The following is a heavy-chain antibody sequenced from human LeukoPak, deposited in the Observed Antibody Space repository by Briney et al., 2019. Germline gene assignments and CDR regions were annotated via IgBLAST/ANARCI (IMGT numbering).Heavy chain of an antibody. CDR1: GGTFSSYA. J-gene: IGHJ3*02. CDR2: IIPIFGTA. Sequence: SVKVSCKASGGTFSSYAISWVRQAPGQGLEWMGGIIPIFGTANYAQKFQGRVTITADESTSTAYMELSSLRSEDTAVYYCARDGPYYDILTGYSSGVFDIWGQGKMVTVSS. D-gene: IGHD3-9*01. CDR3: ARDGPYYDILTGYSSGVFDI. V-gene: IGHV1-69*01.